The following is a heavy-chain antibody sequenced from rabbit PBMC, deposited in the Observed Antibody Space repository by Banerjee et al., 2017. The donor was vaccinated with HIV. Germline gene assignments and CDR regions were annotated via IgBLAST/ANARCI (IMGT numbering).Heavy chain of an antibody. CDR3: ARDYAAYGWDGYDL. J-gene: IGHJ6*01. D-gene: IGHD4-2*01. V-gene: IGHV1S40*01. Sequence: WAKGRFTISKSSSTTVTLQMTSLTAADTATYFCARDYAAYGWDGYDLWGPGTLVTVS.